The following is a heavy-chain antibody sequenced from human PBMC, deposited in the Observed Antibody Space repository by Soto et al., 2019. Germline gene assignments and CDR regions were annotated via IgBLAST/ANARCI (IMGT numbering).Heavy chain of an antibody. V-gene: IGHV5-10-1*01. CDR3: ATSGGEYQLLYSWFDP. J-gene: IGHJ5*02. Sequence: SLKISCKGSGYSFTSYWISWVLQMPGKGLEWMGRIDPSDSYTNYSPSFQGHVTISADKSISTAYLQWSSLKASDTALYYCATSGGEYQLLYSWFDPWGQGTLVTVSS. D-gene: IGHD2-2*02. CDR1: GYSFTSYW. CDR2: IDPSDSYT.